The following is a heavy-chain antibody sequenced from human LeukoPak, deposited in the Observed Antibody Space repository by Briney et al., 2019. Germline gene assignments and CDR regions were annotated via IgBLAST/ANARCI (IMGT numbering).Heavy chain of an antibody. CDR1: GFIFGDNP. Sequence: GGSLRLSCTASGFIFGDNPLNWVRQAPGEGLGWVGLIRSRRYGGTTAYVASVNGRFSISRDDSKNIVYLQMNSLRDEDTAVYFCTRISSSPAALYYYYMDVWGKGIPVTVSS. J-gene: IGHJ6*03. D-gene: IGHD6-6*01. CDR2: IRSRRYGGTT. V-gene: IGHV3-49*04. CDR3: TRISSSPAALYYYYMDV.